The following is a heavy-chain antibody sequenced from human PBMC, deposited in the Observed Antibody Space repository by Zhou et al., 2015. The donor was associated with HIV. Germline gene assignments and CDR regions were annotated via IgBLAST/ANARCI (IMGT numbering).Heavy chain of an antibody. J-gene: IGHJ4*02. D-gene: IGHD2-15*01. V-gene: IGHV1-2*02. CDR3: ARVELTRTGYCSGDNCFDY. CDR2: INPNGGGT. CDR1: GYTFTGYY. Sequence: QVQLVQSGAEAKKPGASVRVSCKASGYTFTGYYVHWVRQAPGQGLEWVGWINPNGGGTNYAQTFQGRVTMTGDTSISTVYVELSRLTSDDTAVYYCARVELTRTGYCSGDNCFDYWGQGALVTVSS.